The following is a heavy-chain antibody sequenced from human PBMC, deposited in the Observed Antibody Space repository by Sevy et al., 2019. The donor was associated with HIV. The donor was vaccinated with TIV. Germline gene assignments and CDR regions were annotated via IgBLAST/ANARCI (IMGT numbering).Heavy chain of an antibody. CDR2: ISYDGSNK. D-gene: IGHD2-15*01. J-gene: IGHJ4*02. CDR3: GKDGGYCSGGSCYYFDY. CDR1: GFTFSSYG. V-gene: IGHV3-30*18. Sequence: GGSLRLSCAASGFTFSSYGMHWVRQAPGKGLEWVAVISYDGSNKYYADSVKGRFTISRDNSKNTLVLQMNSLRGEDAAVDYCGKDGGYCSGGSCYYFDYWGQGTLVTVSS.